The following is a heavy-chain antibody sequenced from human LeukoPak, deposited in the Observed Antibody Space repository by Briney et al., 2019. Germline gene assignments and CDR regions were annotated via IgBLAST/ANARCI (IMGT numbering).Heavy chain of an antibody. Sequence: GGSLRLSCAASGFTFSSYDMHWVRQATGKGLEWVSAIGTAGDTYYPGSVKGRFTISRENAKNSLYLQMNSLRAEDTAVYYCARGLDIVVVVAASTIEYFQHWGQGTLVTVSS. CDR3: ARGLDIVVVVAASTIEYFQH. CDR2: IGTAGDT. CDR1: GFTFSSYD. V-gene: IGHV3-13*01. D-gene: IGHD2-15*01. J-gene: IGHJ1*01.